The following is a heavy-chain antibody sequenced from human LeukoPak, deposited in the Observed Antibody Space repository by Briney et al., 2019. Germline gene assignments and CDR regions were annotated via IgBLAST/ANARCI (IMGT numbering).Heavy chain of an antibody. D-gene: IGHD5-24*01. Sequence: PGGSLRLSCAASGFTFSSYWMSWVRQAPGKGLEWVVNIKQDGSEKYYVDSVKGRFTISRDNAKNSLYLQMSSLRAEDTAVYYCARGREMATITDDAFDIWGQGTMVTVSS. CDR1: GFTFSSYW. J-gene: IGHJ3*02. CDR2: IKQDGSEK. V-gene: IGHV3-7*01. CDR3: ARGREMATITDDAFDI.